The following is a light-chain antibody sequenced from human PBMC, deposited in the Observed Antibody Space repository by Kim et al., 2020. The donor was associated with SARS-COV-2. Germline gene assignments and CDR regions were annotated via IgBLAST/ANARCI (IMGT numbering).Light chain of an antibody. V-gene: IGLV3-9*01. Sequence: VSLGHTALIHCEGSNIGRKNVHWYKHGPGQAPVLAIYQDSNRPCVIPGRFSGSNAGNTATLTISRAQAGDEADYYCQVWDSSTAVFGGGTQLTVL. CDR1: NIGRKN. CDR2: QDS. CDR3: QVWDSSTAV. J-gene: IGLJ3*02.